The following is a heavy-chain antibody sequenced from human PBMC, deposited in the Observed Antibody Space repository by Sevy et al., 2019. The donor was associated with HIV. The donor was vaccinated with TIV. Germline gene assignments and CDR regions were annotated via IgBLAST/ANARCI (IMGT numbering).Heavy chain of an antibody. CDR3: AREQDIVVVPAAMNWSDP. CDR1: GYTFTGYY. V-gene: IGHV1-2*02. CDR2: INPNSGGT. D-gene: IGHD2-2*01. J-gene: IGHJ5*02. Sequence: ASVKVSCKACGYTFTGYYMHWVRQAPGQGLEWMGWINPNSGGTNYAQKFQGRVTMTRDTSISTAYMELSRLRSDDTAVYYCAREQDIVVVPAAMNWSDPWGQGTLVTVSS.